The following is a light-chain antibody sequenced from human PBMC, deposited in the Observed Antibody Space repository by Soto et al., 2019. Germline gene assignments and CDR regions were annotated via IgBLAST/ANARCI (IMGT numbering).Light chain of an antibody. CDR1: QSISFY. Sequence: DIQMTQSPSTLSASVGDRVTITCRASQSISFYLAWYQQRPGKAPKVLIWNASSLQRGVPSRFSGSGSGTEFTLTISSLQPDDFATYYCQQYNRYSTWTFGQGTRVEIK. CDR2: NAS. V-gene: IGKV1-5*01. CDR3: QQYNRYSTWT. J-gene: IGKJ1*01.